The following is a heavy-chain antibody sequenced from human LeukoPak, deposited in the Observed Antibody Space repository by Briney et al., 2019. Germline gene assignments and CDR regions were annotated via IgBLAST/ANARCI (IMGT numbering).Heavy chain of an antibody. CDR2: IYPGDSDT. CDR3: ARLGFYYDSSGYSYYFDY. J-gene: IGHJ4*02. Sequence: GESLKISCKGSGYSFTSYWIGWVRQMPGKGVGWMGIIYPGDSDTRYSPSFQGQVTISADKSISTAYLQWSSLKASDTAMYYCARLGFYYDSSGYSYYFDYWGQGTLVTVSS. CDR1: GYSFTSYW. V-gene: IGHV5-51*01. D-gene: IGHD3-22*01.